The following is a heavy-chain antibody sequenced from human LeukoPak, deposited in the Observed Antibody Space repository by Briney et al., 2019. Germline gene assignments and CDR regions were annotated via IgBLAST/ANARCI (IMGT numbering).Heavy chain of an antibody. V-gene: IGHV3-11*01. CDR2: INGSGTTI. J-gene: IGHJ4*02. D-gene: IGHD3-22*01. CDR3: VRAYSRGYSDDFDY. Sequence: GGSLRLSCAASGFTFSDYYMSWMRQAPGKGLEWVSYINGSGTTIYNADSVKGRFTTSRDNAKNSLYLQMNSLRGEDTAVYYCVRAYSRGYSDDFDYWGQGTLVTVSS. CDR1: GFTFSDYY.